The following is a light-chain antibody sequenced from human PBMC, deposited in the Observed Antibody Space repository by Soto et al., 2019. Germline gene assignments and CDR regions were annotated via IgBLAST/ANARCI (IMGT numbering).Light chain of an antibody. J-gene: IGKJ1*01. CDR1: QSISSL. V-gene: IGKV1-5*03. CDR3: QQYSTYPCT. Sequence: DIQMTQSPSTLSASVGDRVTITCRASQSISSLLAWYQQKPGKAPKLLIYKASSLESGVPSGFSGSGSGTEFTLTISSLQPDDFATYYCQQYSTYPCTFGQGTKVEIK. CDR2: KAS.